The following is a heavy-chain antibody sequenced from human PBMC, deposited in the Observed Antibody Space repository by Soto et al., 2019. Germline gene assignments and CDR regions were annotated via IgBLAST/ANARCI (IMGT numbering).Heavy chain of an antibody. J-gene: IGHJ5*02. CDR1: GFTFSSYA. Sequence: PVGSLRLSCAASGFTFSSYAMSWVRQAPGNGLEWVSAISGSGGSTYYADPVKGRFTISRDNSKNTLYLQMNSLRAEDTAVYYCAKDRPDYYDSSGYYSESNWFDPWGQGTLVTVSS. V-gene: IGHV3-23*01. CDR2: ISGSGGST. D-gene: IGHD3-22*01. CDR3: AKDRPDYYDSSGYYSESNWFDP.